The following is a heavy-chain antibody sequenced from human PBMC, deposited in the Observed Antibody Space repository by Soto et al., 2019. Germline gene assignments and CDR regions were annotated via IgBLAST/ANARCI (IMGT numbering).Heavy chain of an antibody. Sequence: GASVKVSCKASGYTFTSYDINWVRQATGQGLERMGWMNPNSGNTGYAQKFQGRVTMTRNTSISTAYMELSSLRSEDTAVYYCAKVAAVAGTSSWFDPWGQGTLVTVPQ. D-gene: IGHD6-19*01. CDR2: MNPNSGNT. V-gene: IGHV1-8*01. J-gene: IGHJ5*02. CDR1: GYTFTSYD. CDR3: AKVAAVAGTSSWFDP.